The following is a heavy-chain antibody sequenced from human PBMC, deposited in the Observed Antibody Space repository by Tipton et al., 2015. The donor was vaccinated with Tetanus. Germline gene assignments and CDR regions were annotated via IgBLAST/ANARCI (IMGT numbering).Heavy chain of an antibody. V-gene: IGHV3-21*01. Sequence: SLRLSCGVSGFTFSTTKMNWVRQAPGRGLEWVSSISSTSRYIYYADSLKGRFTISRDNAKNSLYLQMNSLRDDDTAVYFCARGRSCTGTTCYYFEGGAFDIWGQGTMVSVSS. CDR2: ISSTSRYI. CDR3: ARGRSCTGTTCYYFEGGAFDI. D-gene: IGHD2-2*01. CDR1: GFTFSTTK. J-gene: IGHJ3*02.